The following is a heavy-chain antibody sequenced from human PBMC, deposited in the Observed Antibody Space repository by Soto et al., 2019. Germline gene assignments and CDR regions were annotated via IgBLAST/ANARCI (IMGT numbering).Heavy chain of an antibody. D-gene: IGHD4-17*01. CDR1: GGTFSSYT. CDR2: IIPILGIA. J-gene: IGHJ6*03. Sequence: QLQLVQSGAEVMKPGSSVKVSCKAAGGTFSSYTISWVRQAPGQGLEWMGRIIPILGIANYAQKFQGRVTITADKSTSTAYMELSSLRSEDTAVYYCASSTTLNPVGGYYYYMDVWGKGTTVTVSS. V-gene: IGHV1-69*02. CDR3: ASSTTLNPVGGYYYYMDV.